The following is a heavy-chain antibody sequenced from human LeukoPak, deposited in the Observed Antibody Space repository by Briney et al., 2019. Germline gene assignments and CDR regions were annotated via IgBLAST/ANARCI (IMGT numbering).Heavy chain of an antibody. CDR1: GFTFSSYA. J-gene: IGHJ4*02. CDR3: ARDETRFLEWFPSFDY. D-gene: IGHD3-3*01. CDR2: ISGSGGST. V-gene: IGHV3-23*01. Sequence: GGSLRLSCAASGFTFSSYAMSWVRQAPGKGLEWVSAISGSGGSTYYADSVKGRFTISRDNSKNTLYLQMNSLRAEDTAVYYCARDETRFLEWFPSFDYWGQGTLVTVSS.